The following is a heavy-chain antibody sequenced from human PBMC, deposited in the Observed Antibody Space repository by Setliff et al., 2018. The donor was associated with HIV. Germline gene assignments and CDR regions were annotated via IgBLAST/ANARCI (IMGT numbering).Heavy chain of an antibody. CDR3: VRANNNGRFHHYMDV. CDR1: GGSISSSNW. D-gene: IGHD1-1*01. Sequence: PSETLSLTCAVSGGSISSSNWWTWVRQPPGKGLEWVGEIYHSGSANYNPSPKSRVTISVDRSKIQFSLKMRSVVAADTAVYYCVRANNNGRFHHYMDVWGKGTTVTVSS. CDR2: IYHSGSA. V-gene: IGHV4-4*02. J-gene: IGHJ6*03.